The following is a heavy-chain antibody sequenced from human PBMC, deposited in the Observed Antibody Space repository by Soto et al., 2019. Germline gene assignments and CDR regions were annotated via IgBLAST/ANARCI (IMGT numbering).Heavy chain of an antibody. V-gene: IGHV1-18*01. Sequence: GASVKVSCKASGYTFTIYGITWVRQAPGQGLEWMGWSSGDNSHTNYAQNFQGRVTMTTDTSTSTAYMELRSLRSDDTAVYYCAREYCSGGSCYGVDEWGQGTLVTVSS. CDR3: AREYCSGGSCYGVDE. CDR2: SSGDNSHT. J-gene: IGHJ4*02. CDR1: GYTFTIYG. D-gene: IGHD2-15*01.